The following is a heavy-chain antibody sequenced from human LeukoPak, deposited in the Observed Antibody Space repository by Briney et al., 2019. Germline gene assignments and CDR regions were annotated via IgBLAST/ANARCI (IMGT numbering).Heavy chain of an antibody. CDR1: GFTFTAYH. D-gene: IGHD1-14*01. Sequence: ASVKVSCKASGFTFTAYHMHWVRQAPGQGLEWMGWINPNSGGTNYAQKFQGRVTMTRDTSISTAYMELSGLRSDDTAAYYCARGAHRDPPFDYWGQGTLVTGSS. V-gene: IGHV1-2*02. CDR2: INPNSGGT. J-gene: IGHJ4*02. CDR3: ARGAHRDPPFDY.